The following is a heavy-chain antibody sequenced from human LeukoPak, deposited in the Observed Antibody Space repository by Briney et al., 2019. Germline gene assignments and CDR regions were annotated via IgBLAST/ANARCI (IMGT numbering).Heavy chain of an antibody. Sequence: PGGSLRLSCAASGFTFSSYGMHWVRQAPGKGLEWVSAISGSGGSTYYADSVKGRFTISRDNSKNTLYLQMNSLRAEDTAVYYCAKDNVVALDYWGQGTLVTVSS. D-gene: IGHD2-21*01. V-gene: IGHV3-23*01. J-gene: IGHJ4*02. CDR3: AKDNVVALDY. CDR1: GFTFSSYG. CDR2: ISGSGGST.